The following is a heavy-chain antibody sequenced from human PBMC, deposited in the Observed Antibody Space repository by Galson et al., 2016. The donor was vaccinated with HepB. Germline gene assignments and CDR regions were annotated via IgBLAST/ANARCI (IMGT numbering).Heavy chain of an antibody. J-gene: IGHJ6*02. CDR1: GDSVSSNSAA. CDR3: AKERGEGYYGMDV. CDR2: TYYRSKWYN. V-gene: IGHV6-1*01. Sequence: AISGDSVSSNSAAWNWIRQSPSRGLEWLGGTYYRSKWYNDYAVSVKSRITISPDTSKNQFSLQLNFVTPEDTAVYYCAKERGEGYYGMDVWGQGTTVTVSS.